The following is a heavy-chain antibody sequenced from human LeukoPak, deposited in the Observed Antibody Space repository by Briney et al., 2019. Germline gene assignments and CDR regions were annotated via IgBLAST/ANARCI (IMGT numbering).Heavy chain of an antibody. CDR2: ISGSGGST. CDR3: AKGPNTEYYGDYVDF. D-gene: IGHD2/OR15-2a*01. CDR1: GFTFSSYA. J-gene: IGHJ4*02. Sequence: PGRSLRLSCAASGFTFSSYALSWVRLAPGKGLEWVSAISGSGGSTYYAVSVKGRFTISRDNSKSTLFLQMNSLRAEDTAVYYCAKGPNTEYYGDYVDFWGQGTLVTASS. V-gene: IGHV3-23*01.